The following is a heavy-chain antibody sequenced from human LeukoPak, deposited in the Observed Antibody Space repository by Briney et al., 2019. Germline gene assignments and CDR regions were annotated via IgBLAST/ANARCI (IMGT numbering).Heavy chain of an antibody. CDR2: IWYDGSNK. D-gene: IGHD2-15*01. CDR3: ARGAYCSGSCPGAFDI. J-gene: IGHJ3*02. Sequence: GGSLRLSCAASGFTFSTYAMYWVRQAPRKGLEGVSIIWYDGSNKFYADSVKGRFTISRDNSKNTLYLQMNSLRAEDTAVYYCARGAYCSGSCPGAFDIWGQGTMVTVSS. V-gene: IGHV3-33*01. CDR1: GFTFSTYA.